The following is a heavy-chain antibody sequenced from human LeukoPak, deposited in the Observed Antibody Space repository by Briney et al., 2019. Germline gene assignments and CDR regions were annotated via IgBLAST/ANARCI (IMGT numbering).Heavy chain of an antibody. Sequence: ASVTVSFKASGYSFTDYYMHWVRHAPGQGLEWMAWINPNSGDTNFAQKVQGRVTMTRDTSISTVYMELSRLRSDDTAVFYCARGYYDSSDFEYFQHWGQGTLVTVSS. CDR3: ARGYYDSSDFEYFQH. CDR1: GYSFTDYY. J-gene: IGHJ1*01. V-gene: IGHV1-2*02. D-gene: IGHD3-22*01. CDR2: INPNSGDT.